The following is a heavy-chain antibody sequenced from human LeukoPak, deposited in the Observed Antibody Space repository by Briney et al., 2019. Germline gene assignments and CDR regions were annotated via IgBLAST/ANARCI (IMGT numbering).Heavy chain of an antibody. CDR2: IYSGGST. CDR1: GFTVSSNY. V-gene: IGHV3-53*01. J-gene: IGHJ4*02. Sequence: GGSLRLSCAASGFTVSSNYMSWVRQAPGKGLEWVSVIYSGGSTYYADSVKGRFTISRDNSKNTLYLQMNSLRAEDTAVYYCASSGYCGGDCYSGGLSFDYWGQGTLVTVSS. D-gene: IGHD2-21*02. CDR3: ASSGYCGGDCYSGGLSFDY.